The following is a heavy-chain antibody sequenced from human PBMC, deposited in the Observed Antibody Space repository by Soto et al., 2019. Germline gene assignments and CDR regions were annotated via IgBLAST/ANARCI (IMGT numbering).Heavy chain of an antibody. CDR3: AKDLTVEGITGTTQDFGH. CDR1: GFTVNSNY. J-gene: IGHJ4*02. Sequence: GGSLRLSCAASGFTVNSNYMTWVRQAPGKGLEWVSIIYSGGGTYYADSVKGRFTISRDNSKNTLYLQMNSLRAEDTAVYYCAKDLTVEGITGTTQDFGHWGQGTLVTVSS. V-gene: IGHV3-66*01. D-gene: IGHD1-7*01. CDR2: IYSGGGT.